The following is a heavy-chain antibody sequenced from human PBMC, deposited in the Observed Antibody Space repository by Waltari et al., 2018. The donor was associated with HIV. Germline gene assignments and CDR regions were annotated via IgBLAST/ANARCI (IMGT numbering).Heavy chain of an antibody. J-gene: IGHJ4*02. D-gene: IGHD2-2*01. CDR2: ISGSGGST. Sequence: AASGFTFSSYAMSWVRQAPGKRLEWVSAISGSGGSTYYADSVKGRFTISRDNSKNTLYLQMNSLRAEDTAVYYCANSDPIVVVPAARPPFDYWGQGTLVTVSS. CDR1: GFTFSSYA. CDR3: ANSDPIVVVPAARPPFDY. V-gene: IGHV3-23*01.